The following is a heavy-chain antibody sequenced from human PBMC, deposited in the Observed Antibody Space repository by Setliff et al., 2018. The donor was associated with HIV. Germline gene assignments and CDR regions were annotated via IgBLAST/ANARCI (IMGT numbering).Heavy chain of an antibody. D-gene: IGHD3-22*01. CDR2: INTHSGNP. CDR1: GYAFASYG. V-gene: IGHV7-4-1*02. Sequence: ASVKVSCKASGYAFASYGLNWVRQAPGQGLEWMGWINTHSGNPTYAQAFTGRFVFSFDTSVSTAYLQISSLRAEDTAVYYCARFYDSGASYSDDAFYIWGQGTMVTVSS. CDR3: ARFYDSGASYSDDAFYI. J-gene: IGHJ3*02.